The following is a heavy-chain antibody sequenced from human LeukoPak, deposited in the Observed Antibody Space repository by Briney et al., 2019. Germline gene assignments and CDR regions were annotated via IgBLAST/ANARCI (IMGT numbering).Heavy chain of an antibody. CDR1: GFSFSDYS. Sequence: KLGGSLRLSCTASGFSFSDYSINWVRQAPGKGLEWVSSISPRSSYRYYADSVKGRFTISRDNSRNTLYLQMSSLRAEDTAVYYCAKGNSSGWYWAVDYWGQGTLVTVSS. D-gene: IGHD6-19*01. CDR3: AKGNSSGWYWAVDY. V-gene: IGHV3-21*04. CDR2: ISPRSSYR. J-gene: IGHJ4*02.